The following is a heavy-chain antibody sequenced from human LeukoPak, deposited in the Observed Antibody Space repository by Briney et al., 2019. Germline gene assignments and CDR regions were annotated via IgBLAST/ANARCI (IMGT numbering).Heavy chain of an antibody. CDR3: ARSSRGLGVAFDI. D-gene: IGHD3-10*01. CDR2: IYYSGST. CDR1: GGSISSYY. Sequence: SETLSLTCTVSGGSISSYYWNWIRQPPGKGLEWIGYIYYSGSTNYNPSLKSRVTISVDTSKNQFSLKLSSVTAADTAVYYCARSSRGLGVAFDIWGQGTMVTVSS. J-gene: IGHJ3*02. V-gene: IGHV4-59*08.